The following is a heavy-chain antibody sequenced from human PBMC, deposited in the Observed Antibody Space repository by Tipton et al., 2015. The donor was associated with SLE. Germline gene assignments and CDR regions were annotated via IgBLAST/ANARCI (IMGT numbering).Heavy chain of an antibody. CDR3: ARDQWFGVYSSSSGAFEI. V-gene: IGHV4-39*02. CDR2: TFSSAIK. J-gene: IGHJ3*02. D-gene: IGHD6-6*01. CDR1: GGSIRSSIYY. Sequence: GLVKPSETLSLTCTVSGGSIRSSIYYWGWIRQSPGKGLAWIGFTFSSAIKYYNPSLWSRVTISVDTSKNQFSLKLTSVTAADTAVYYCARDQWFGVYSSSSGAFEIWGQGTMVTVSS.